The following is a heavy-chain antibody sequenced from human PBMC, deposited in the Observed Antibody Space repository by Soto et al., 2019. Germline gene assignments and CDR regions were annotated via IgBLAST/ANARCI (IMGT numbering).Heavy chain of an antibody. CDR1: GGSFSGYY. V-gene: IGHV4-34*01. J-gene: IGHJ4*02. Sequence: SETLSLTCAVYGGSFSGYYWSWIRQPPGKGLEWIGEINHSGSTNYNPSLKSRVTISVDTSKNQFSLKLSSVTAADTAVYYCARGLRFLEWGSGYWGQGTLVTVSS. CDR3: ARGLRFLEWGSGY. CDR2: INHSGST. D-gene: IGHD3-3*01.